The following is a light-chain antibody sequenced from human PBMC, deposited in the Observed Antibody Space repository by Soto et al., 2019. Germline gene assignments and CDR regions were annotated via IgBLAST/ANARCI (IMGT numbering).Light chain of an antibody. V-gene: IGKV1-39*01. J-gene: IGKJ4*01. CDR1: QNINNY. CDR2: TAS. CDR3: QQSYTTPLS. Sequence: DIQMTQSPSSLSASVGDRVTITCRASQNINNYLNWYQVKPGKAPKLLISTASTLQSGVPLRISGSGSGTDFTLTISSLQSDDFAHYYCQQSYTTPLSFGGGTKVDIK.